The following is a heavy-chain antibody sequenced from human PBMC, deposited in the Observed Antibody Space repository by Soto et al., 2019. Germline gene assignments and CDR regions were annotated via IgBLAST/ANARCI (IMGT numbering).Heavy chain of an antibody. CDR3: ARDPEEF. CDR1: GFTFIDSW. CDR2: ISTDGMTT. V-gene: IGHV3-74*01. Sequence: PGGSLRLSCAASGFTFIDSWMHWVRQSAGEGLVWVSHISTDGMTTNYADSVRGRFTISRDNVKNSLFLQMNNLRPDDSAVYYCARDPEEFWGQGAQVTVSS. J-gene: IGHJ4*02.